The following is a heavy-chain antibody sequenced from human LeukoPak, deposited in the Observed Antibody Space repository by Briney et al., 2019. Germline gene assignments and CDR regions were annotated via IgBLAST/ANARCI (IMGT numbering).Heavy chain of an antibody. CDR1: GFTVSSNY. CDR3: ARDRSVAAAGAFDI. CDR2: IYSGGST. J-gene: IGHJ3*02. D-gene: IGHD6-13*01. V-gene: IGHV3-66*01. Sequence: GGSQRLSCAASGFTVSSNYMSWVRQAPGKGLEWVSVIYSGGSTYYADSVKGRFTISRDNSKNTLYLQMNSLRAEDTAVYYCARDRSVAAAGAFDIWGQGTMVTVSS.